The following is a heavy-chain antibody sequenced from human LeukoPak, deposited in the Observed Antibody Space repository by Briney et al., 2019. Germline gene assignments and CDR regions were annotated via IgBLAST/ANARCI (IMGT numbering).Heavy chain of an antibody. J-gene: IGHJ2*01. D-gene: IGHD5-12*01. CDR3: ANSGYGRVNYFDL. CDR2: ISYDGSNK. CDR1: GFTFSSYV. V-gene: IGHV3-30-3*01. Sequence: SGGSLRLSCAASGFTFSSYVMRWVRQAPGKGLEWVAVISYDGSNKYYADSVKGRFTISRGNSKNTLYLQMNSLRAEDTAVYYCANSGYGRVNYFDLWGRGTLVTVSS.